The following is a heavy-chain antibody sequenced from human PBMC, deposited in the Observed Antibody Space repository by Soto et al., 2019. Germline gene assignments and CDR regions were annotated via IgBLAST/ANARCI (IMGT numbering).Heavy chain of an antibody. J-gene: IGHJ3*02. CDR3: TTNDAFDI. V-gene: IGHV3-15*07. Sequence: GSLRLSCAASGFTFSDAWMNWVRQAPGKGLEWVGRIKTHGGTTDYAAPVKGRFTISRDDSKNTLYLQMNSLKTEDTAVYYCTTNDAFDIWGQGTMVTVS. CDR1: GFTFSDAW. CDR2: IKTHGGTT.